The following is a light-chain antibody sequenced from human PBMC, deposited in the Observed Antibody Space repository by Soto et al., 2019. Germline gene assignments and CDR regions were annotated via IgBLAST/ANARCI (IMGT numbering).Light chain of an antibody. CDR2: DAS. Sequence: EIVLRQSPATLSLYPGERATVSCRASQSVSSYLAWYQQKPGQAPRLLIYDASNRATGIPARFSGSGSGTDFTLTISCLEPEDFAVYYCQQRSYWRITFGQGTRLEIK. V-gene: IGKV3-11*01. J-gene: IGKJ5*01. CDR3: QQRSYWRIT. CDR1: QSVSSY.